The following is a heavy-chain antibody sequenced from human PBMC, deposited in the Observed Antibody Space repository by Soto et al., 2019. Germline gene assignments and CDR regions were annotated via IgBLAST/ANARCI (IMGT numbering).Heavy chain of an antibody. Sequence: EVQVVESGGGLVKPGGSLRLSCAVSGFTFSSYNMNWVRQAPGRGLEWVSSISTRGTYINYAESVKGRFTISRDNAKNSLYLQMNSLRVEDTAVYYCARGLGYCSGRSCYSYDGYDKNWFDPRGQGTLVTVSS. J-gene: IGHJ5*02. CDR1: GFTFSSYN. CDR2: ISTRGTYI. V-gene: IGHV3-21*06. CDR3: ARGLGYCSGRSCYSYDGYDKNWFDP. D-gene: IGHD2-15*01.